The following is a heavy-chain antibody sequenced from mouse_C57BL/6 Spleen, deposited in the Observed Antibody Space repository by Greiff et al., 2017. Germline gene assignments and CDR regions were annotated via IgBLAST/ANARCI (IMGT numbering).Heavy chain of an antibody. Sequence: VQLLQPGAELVKPGASVKLSCKASGYTFTSYWITWVKQRPGQGLEWIGDIYPGSGSTNYNEKFKSKATLTVDTSSSTAYMQLSSLTSEDSAVYDCARVLRQEGDYFDYWGKGTTLTVSS. J-gene: IGHJ2*01. CDR1: GYTFTSYW. CDR3: ARVLRQEGDYFDY. D-gene: IGHD6-1*01. CDR2: IYPGSGST. V-gene: IGHV1-55*01.